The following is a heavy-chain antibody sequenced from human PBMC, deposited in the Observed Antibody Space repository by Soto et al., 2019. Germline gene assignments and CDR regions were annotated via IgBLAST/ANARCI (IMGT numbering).Heavy chain of an antibody. D-gene: IGHD6-13*01. J-gene: IGHJ5*02. CDR2: ISSSSSTI. V-gene: IGHV3-48*01. CDR3: ARHPERIAQIGWFDP. Sequence: EVQLVESGGGLVQPGGSLRLSCAASGFTFSSYGMNWVRQAPGKGLEGVSYISSSSSTIYYADSVKGRFTISRDNAKNSLYLQMNSLRAEDTAVYYCARHPERIAQIGWFDPWGQGTLVTVSS. CDR1: GFTFSSYG.